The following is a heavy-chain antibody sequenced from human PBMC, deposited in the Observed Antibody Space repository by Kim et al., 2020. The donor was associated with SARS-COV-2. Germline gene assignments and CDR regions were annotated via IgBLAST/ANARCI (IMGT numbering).Heavy chain of an antibody. V-gene: IGHV2-5*02. Sequence: SGPTLVKPTQTLTLTCSFSGFSLTNAGLGVAWIRQPPGKTLEWLSLIYCDDDDRYSPSLQTRLTITKDTSANQIVLRLTNVDPVDTATYFCARTIRGIFDLWGQGTLGTVSS. CDR2: IYCDDDD. J-gene: IGHJ4*02. CDR1: GFSLTNAGLG. D-gene: IGHD5-12*01. CDR3: ARTIRGIFDL.